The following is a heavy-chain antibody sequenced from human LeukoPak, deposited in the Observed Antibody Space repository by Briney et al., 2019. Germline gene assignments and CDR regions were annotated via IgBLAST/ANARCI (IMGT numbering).Heavy chain of an antibody. CDR1: GYTFTSYG. D-gene: IGHD3-3*01. J-gene: IGHJ4*02. Sequence: GASVKVSCKASGYTFTSYGISWVRQAPGQGLEWMGWISAYNGNTNYAQKLQGRVTMTTDTSTSTDYMELRSLRSDDTAVYYCARATIFGVVSVDYWGQGTLVTVSS. CDR2: ISAYNGNT. V-gene: IGHV1-18*01. CDR3: ARATIFGVVSVDY.